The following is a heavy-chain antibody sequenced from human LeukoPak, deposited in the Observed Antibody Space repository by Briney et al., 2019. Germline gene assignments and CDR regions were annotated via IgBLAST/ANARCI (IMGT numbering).Heavy chain of an antibody. Sequence: SETLSLTCTVSGGSISSYYWSWIRQPPGKGLEWIGYIYYSGSTNYNPSPKSRVTISVDTSKNQFSLKLSSVTAADTAVYYCARSPRPVIAIPMVWFDPWGQGTLVTVSS. D-gene: IGHD2-21*01. CDR1: GGSISSYY. V-gene: IGHV4-59*01. J-gene: IGHJ5*02. CDR3: ARSPRPVIAIPMVWFDP. CDR2: IYYSGST.